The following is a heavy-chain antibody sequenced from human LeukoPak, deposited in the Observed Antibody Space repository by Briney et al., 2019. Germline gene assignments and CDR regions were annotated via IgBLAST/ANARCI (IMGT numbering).Heavy chain of an antibody. CDR3: ARDSRSPWFYYYYMDV. D-gene: IGHD6-6*01. J-gene: IGHJ6*03. Sequence: GASVTVSCKASGYTFTGYYMHWVRQAPGQGLEWMGWINPNSGGTNYAQTFQGRVTMTRDTSISTAYMELSRLRSDDTAVYYCARDSRSPWFYYYYMDVWGKGTTVTVSS. CDR1: GYTFTGYY. V-gene: IGHV1-2*02. CDR2: INPNSGGT.